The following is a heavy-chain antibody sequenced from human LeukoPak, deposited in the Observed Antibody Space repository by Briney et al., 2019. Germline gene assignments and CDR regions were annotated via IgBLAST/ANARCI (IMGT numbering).Heavy chain of an antibody. V-gene: IGHV3-48*03. D-gene: IGHD2-2*01. Sequence: GGSLRLSCAASGFTFGIYEMNWVRQAPGKGLEWVSYISSSGSTIYYSDSVKGRFTISRDNAKSSLDLQMNILRVEDTAVYYCARETDSTLIDYWGQGTLVTVSS. CDR3: ARETDSTLIDY. J-gene: IGHJ4*02. CDR1: GFTFGIYE. CDR2: ISSSGSTI.